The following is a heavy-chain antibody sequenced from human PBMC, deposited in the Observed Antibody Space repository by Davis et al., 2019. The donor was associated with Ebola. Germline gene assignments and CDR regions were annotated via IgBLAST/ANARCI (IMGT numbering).Heavy chain of an antibody. CDR3: AKDSGGWIVRRDYYYYGMDV. Sequence: GESLKISCAVSGFTFSSYGMHWVRQAPGKGLEWVAFIRHDGSNKYYADSVKGRFTISRDNSKNTLYLQMNSLRAEDTAVYYCAKDSGGWIVRRDYYYYGMDVWGQGTTVTVSS. D-gene: IGHD2-21*01. J-gene: IGHJ6*02. CDR1: GFTFSSYG. V-gene: IGHV3-30*02. CDR2: IRHDGSNK.